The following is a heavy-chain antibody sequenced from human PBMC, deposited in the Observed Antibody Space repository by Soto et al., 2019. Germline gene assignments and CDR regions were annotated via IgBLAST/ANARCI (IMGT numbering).Heavy chain of an antibody. CDR2: ISYDGGNE. Sequence: GGSLRLSCAGSGFTFSSYGVHWVRQAPGKGLEWVALISYDGGNEKYTESVKDRFTISRDDSHNVAYLQMSSLRTEDTAMYYCAKDRYSGTYPTDFDYWGQGSLVAVSS. CDR3: AKDRYSGTYPTDFDY. J-gene: IGHJ4*02. D-gene: IGHD1-26*01. V-gene: IGHV3-30*18. CDR1: GFTFSSYG.